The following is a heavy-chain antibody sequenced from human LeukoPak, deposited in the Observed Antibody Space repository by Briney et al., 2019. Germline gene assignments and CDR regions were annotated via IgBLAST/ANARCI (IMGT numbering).Heavy chain of an antibody. CDR1: GYTFTSYA. CDR3: ANCIAAAGGGCDY. J-gene: IGHJ4*02. Sequence: ASVKVSCKASGYTFTSYAMHWVRQAPGQRLEWMGWINAGYGNTKYSQKFQGRVTITRDTSASTAYMELSSLRSKDTAVYYCANCIAAAGGGCDYWGQGTLVTVSS. CDR2: INAGYGNT. D-gene: IGHD6-13*01. V-gene: IGHV1-3*01.